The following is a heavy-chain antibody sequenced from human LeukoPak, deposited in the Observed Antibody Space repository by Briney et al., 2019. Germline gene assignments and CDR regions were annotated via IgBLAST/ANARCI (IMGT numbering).Heavy chain of an antibody. CDR3: AKATAPHLGYAFDI. J-gene: IGHJ3*02. CDR2: ISYDGSNK. Sequence: GGSLRLSCAGSGFTFSSYWMHWVRQAPGKGLEWVAVISYDGSNKYSADSVKGRFTISRDNSKNTLYLQMNSLRPEDTAVYYSAKATAPHLGYAFDIWGQGTMVIVFS. V-gene: IGHV3-30*18. D-gene: IGHD7-27*01. CDR1: GFTFSSYW.